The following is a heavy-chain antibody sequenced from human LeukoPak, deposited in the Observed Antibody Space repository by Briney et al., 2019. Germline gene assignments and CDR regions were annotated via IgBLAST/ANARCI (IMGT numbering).Heavy chain of an antibody. V-gene: IGHV3-7*01. CDR2: IRQDGSEK. D-gene: IGHD1-1*01. CDR1: GFPLSNYW. CDR3: ARGHWNLSP. J-gene: IGHJ5*02. Sequence: GGSLRLSCAASGFPLSNYWMTRVRQAPGKGLEWVAYIRQDGSEKYYVDPVKGRFTISRDNAKNSLYLQMNSLRAEDTAVYYCARGHWNLSPWGQGTLVTVSS.